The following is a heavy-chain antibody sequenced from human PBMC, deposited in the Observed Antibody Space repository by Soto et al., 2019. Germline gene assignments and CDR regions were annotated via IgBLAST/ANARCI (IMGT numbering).Heavy chain of an antibody. V-gene: IGHV4-4*02. CDR2: IYHSGST. Sequence: PSETLSLTCAVSGGSISSSNWWSWVRQPPGKGLEWIGEIYHSGSTNYNPSLKSRVTISVDKSKNQFSLKLSSVTAADTAVYYCARAVRDYGDYYFDYWGQGTLVTVSS. D-gene: IGHD4-17*01. CDR1: GGSISSSNW. CDR3: ARAVRDYGDYYFDY. J-gene: IGHJ4*02.